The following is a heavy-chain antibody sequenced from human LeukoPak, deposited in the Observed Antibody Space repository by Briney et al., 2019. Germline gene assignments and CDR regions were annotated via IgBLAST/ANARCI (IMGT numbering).Heavy chain of an antibody. D-gene: IGHD6-19*01. CDR3: ARASRVRLVPRGYYFYYFMDV. CDR1: GGSISSGSYY. CDR2: IYTGGST. Sequence: SETLSLTCTVSGGSISSGSYYWSWIRQPAGKGLEWIGRIYTGGSTTYNPSLKSRVTISLDTSKNQFSLKLSSVTAADTAVYYCARASRVRLVPRGYYFYYFMDVWGKGSTVTISS. J-gene: IGHJ6*03. V-gene: IGHV4-61*02.